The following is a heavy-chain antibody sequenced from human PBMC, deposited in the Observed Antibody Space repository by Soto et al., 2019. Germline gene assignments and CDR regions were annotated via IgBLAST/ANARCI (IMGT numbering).Heavy chain of an antibody. V-gene: IGHV3-23*01. CDR1: GFTFSSYA. D-gene: IGHD3-3*02. J-gene: IGHJ4*02. CDR2: ISGSGGST. CDR3: AKDRSSSIIDY. Sequence: EVQLLESGGGLVQPGGSLRLSCAASGFTFSSYAMSWVRQAPGKGLEWVSAISGSGGSTYYADSVKGRFTISRDNSKNTLYLQINRLRADDTAVYYCAKDRSSSIIDYRGQGTLVTVSS.